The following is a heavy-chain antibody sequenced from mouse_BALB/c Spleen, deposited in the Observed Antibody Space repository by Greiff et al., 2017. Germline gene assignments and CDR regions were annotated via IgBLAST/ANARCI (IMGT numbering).Heavy chain of an antibody. V-gene: IGHV5-6-5*01. CDR1: GFTFSSYA. D-gene: IGHD2-3*01. Sequence: EVQGVESGGGLVKPGGSLKLSCAASGFTFSSYAMSWVRQTPEKRLEWVASISSGGSTYYPDSVKGRFTISRDNARNILYLQMSSLRSEDTAMYYCARGRDGYFDYWGQGTTLTVSS. CDR3: ARGRDGYFDY. J-gene: IGHJ2*01. CDR2: ISSGGST.